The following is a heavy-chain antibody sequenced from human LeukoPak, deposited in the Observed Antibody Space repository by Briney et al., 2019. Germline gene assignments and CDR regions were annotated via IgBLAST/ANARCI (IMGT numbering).Heavy chain of an antibody. CDR1: GDSISTYY. CDR3: ARDRSYGYFDY. V-gene: IGHV4-59*01. J-gene: IGHJ4*02. D-gene: IGHD1-26*01. CDR2: IYYSGNT. Sequence: SETLSLTCTVSGDSISTYYWTWIRQPPGEGLEWIGCIYYSGNTNYNPSLKSRVTISVDTSKNQFSLKLTSVTAADTAVYYCARDRSYGYFDYWGQGTLVTVSS.